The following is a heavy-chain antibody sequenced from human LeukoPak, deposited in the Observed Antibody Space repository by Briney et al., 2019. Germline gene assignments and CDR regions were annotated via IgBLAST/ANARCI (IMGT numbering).Heavy chain of an antibody. CDR1: GGTFSSYT. D-gene: IGHD6-13*01. CDR2: IIPILGIA. V-gene: IGHV1-69*02. CDR3: AVGGSSWYYFDY. Sequence: ASVKVSCKASGGTFSSYTISWVRQAPGQGLEWMGRIIPILGIANYAQKFQGRVTITADKSTSTAYMELSSLRSEDTAVYYCAVGGSSWYYFDYWGLGTLVTVSS. J-gene: IGHJ4*02.